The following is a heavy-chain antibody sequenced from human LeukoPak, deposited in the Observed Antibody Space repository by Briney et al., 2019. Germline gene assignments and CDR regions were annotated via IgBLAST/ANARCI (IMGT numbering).Heavy chain of an antibody. V-gene: IGHV4-34*01. CDR3: ARGRLGATITTYFDY. D-gene: IGHD5-12*01. Sequence: GSLRLSCAASGFTVSSNYMSWVRQPPGKGLEWIGEINHSGSTNYNPSLKSRVTISVDTSKNQFSLKLSSVTAADTAVYYCARGRLGATITTYFDYWGQGTLVTVSS. CDR1: GFTVSSNY. J-gene: IGHJ4*02. CDR2: INHSGST.